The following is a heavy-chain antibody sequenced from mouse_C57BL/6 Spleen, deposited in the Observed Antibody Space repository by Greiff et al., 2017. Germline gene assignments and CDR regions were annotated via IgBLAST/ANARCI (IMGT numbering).Heavy chain of an antibody. CDR3: AREGYDCDGYYAMGD. D-gene: IGHD3-1*01. Sequence: QVQLKQPGPELVKPGASVKLSCKASGYTFTSYGINWVKQRPGQGLEWIGWIHPSDGSTKYNEKFKGKATLTVDTSSSTAYMELHSLTSEDSAVYFCAREGYDCDGYYAMGDRGQGTSVTVSS. CDR2: IHPSDGST. CDR1: GYTFTSYG. V-gene: IGHV1-85*01. J-gene: IGHJ4*01.